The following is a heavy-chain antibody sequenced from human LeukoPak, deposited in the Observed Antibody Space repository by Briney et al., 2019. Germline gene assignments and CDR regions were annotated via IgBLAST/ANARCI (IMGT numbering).Heavy chain of an antibody. D-gene: IGHD6-13*01. CDR3: ARGGGTSGSSSWYWFDP. CDR1: GGTFSSYA. Sequence: ASVKVSCKASGGTFSSYAISWVRQAPGQGLEWMGRIIPILGIANYAQKFQGRVTITADKSTSTAYMELSSLRSEDTAVYYCARGGGTSGSSSWYWFDPWGRGTLVTVSS. CDR2: IIPILGIA. J-gene: IGHJ5*02. V-gene: IGHV1-69*04.